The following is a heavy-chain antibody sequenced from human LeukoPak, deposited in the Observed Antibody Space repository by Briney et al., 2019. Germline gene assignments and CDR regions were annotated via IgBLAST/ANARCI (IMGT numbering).Heavy chain of an antibody. CDR3: ARPLDTSLANPFDI. J-gene: IGHJ3*02. Sequence: SETLSLTCNVSGGSISSYYWSWIRQPPGKGLEWIGYIYYSGSTNYNPSLKSRVTISVDTSKNQFSLNLTSVTAADTAVYYCARPLDTSLANPFDIWGHGTMVTVSS. CDR1: GGSISSYY. CDR2: IYYSGST. D-gene: IGHD3-16*01. V-gene: IGHV4-59*08.